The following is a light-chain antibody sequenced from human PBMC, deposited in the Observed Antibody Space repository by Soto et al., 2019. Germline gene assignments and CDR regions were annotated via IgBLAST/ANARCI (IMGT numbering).Light chain of an antibody. Sequence: QSALTQPPSASGSPGQSVTISCTGTSRDVGSYIYFSWYQQHPGKAHKFMIDEVSKRHSGVRDRFSGSESGYTASLTVSGLQAEYEAEYYCSSDAWGNDFGLVVGGGTKLTVL. CDR1: SRDVGSYIY. J-gene: IGLJ3*02. V-gene: IGLV2-8*01. CDR2: EVS. CDR3: SSDAWGNDFGLV.